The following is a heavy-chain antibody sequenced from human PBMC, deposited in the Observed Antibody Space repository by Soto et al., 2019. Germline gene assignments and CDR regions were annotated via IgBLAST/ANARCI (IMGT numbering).Heavy chain of an antibody. D-gene: IGHD2-2*01. CDR2: IYNSGST. CDR3: ARVPDR. J-gene: IGHJ5*02. Sequence: SETLSLTCTVSGASISRYYWSWIRQPPGKGLEWIGYIYNSGSTNYNPSLKSRVTISVDRSKNQFSLKLSSVTAADTAVYYCARVPDRWGQGTLVTVSS. CDR1: GASISRYY. V-gene: IGHV4-4*08.